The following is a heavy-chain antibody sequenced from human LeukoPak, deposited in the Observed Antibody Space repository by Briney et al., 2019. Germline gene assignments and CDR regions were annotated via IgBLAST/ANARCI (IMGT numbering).Heavy chain of an antibody. D-gene: IGHD2-2*01. V-gene: IGHV3-74*01. CDR2: INSDGMST. Sequence: GSLRLSCSASGFTFSNYWMHWVRQAPGKGLVWVSRINSDGMSTNYADSVKGRFTISRDNAKNTLYLQLNSLGAEDTAMYCCAGGRSTSSDYWGQGTLVTVSS. CDR3: AGGRSTSSDY. J-gene: IGHJ4*02. CDR1: GFTFSNYW.